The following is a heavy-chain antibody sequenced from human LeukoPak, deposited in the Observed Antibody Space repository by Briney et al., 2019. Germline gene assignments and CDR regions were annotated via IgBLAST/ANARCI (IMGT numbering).Heavy chain of an antibody. Sequence: GRSLRLSCAASGFTFSSYAMHWVRQAPGKGLEWVAVISYDGSNKYYADSVKGRFTISRDNSKNTLYLQMNSLRAEDTAVYYCARENAYYYDSSGYSDAFDIWSQGTMVTVSS. CDR2: ISYDGSNK. V-gene: IGHV3-30-3*01. D-gene: IGHD3-22*01. CDR1: GFTFSSYA. J-gene: IGHJ3*02. CDR3: ARENAYYYDSSGYSDAFDI.